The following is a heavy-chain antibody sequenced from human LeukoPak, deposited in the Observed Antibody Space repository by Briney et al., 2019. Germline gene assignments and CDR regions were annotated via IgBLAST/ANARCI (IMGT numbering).Heavy chain of an antibody. CDR2: ISWNSGSI. D-gene: IGHD3-16*02. V-gene: IGHV3-9*01. Sequence: GGSLRLSCAASGFTFDDYAMHWVRRAPGKGLEWVSGISWNSGSIGYADSVKGRFTISRDNAKNSLYLQMNSLRAADTALYYCAKGSITFGGLIVSEYFHHWGQGTLVTVSS. J-gene: IGHJ1*01. CDR3: AKGSITFGGLIVSEYFHH. CDR1: GFTFDDYA.